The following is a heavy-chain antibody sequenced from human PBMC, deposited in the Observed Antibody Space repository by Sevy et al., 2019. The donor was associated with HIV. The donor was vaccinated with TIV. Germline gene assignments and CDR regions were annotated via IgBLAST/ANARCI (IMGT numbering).Heavy chain of an antibody. J-gene: IGHJ4*02. CDR2: ISGSGGTT. D-gene: IGHD3-10*01. CDR1: GFTFDSYA. Sequence: GGSLRLSCAASGFTFDSYAMTWVRQAPGKGLQWVSGISGSGGTTYYADSVKGRFTISRDNSKNTLYLQMNSLRAEDTAVYYCAKGSHYYGSGSENFDYWGQGTLVTVSS. CDR3: AKGSHYYGSGSENFDY. V-gene: IGHV3-23*01.